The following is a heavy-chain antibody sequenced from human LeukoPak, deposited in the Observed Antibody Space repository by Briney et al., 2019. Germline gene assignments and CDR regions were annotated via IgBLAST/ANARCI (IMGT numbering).Heavy chain of an antibody. CDR3: ARSTPSPYYDFWSGYYKFDY. J-gene: IGHJ4*02. V-gene: IGHV3-23*01. Sequence: PGGSLRRSCAASGFTFSSYAMSWVRQAPGKGLEWVSAISGSGGSTYYADSVKGRFTISRDNSKNTLYLQMNSLRAEDTALYYCARSTPSPYYDFWSGYYKFDYWGQGTLVTVSS. CDR2: ISGSGGST. CDR1: GFTFSSYA. D-gene: IGHD3-3*01.